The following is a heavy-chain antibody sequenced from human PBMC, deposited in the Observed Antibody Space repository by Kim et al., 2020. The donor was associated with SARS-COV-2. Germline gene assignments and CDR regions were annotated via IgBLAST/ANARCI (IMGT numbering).Heavy chain of an antibody. CDR3: ARGASSSSSGRYFDL. V-gene: IGHV4-61*01. Sequence: SETLSLTCTVSGGSVSSGSYYWSWIRQPPGKGLEWIGYIYYSGSTNYNPSLKSRVTISVDTSKNQFSLKLRSVTAADTAVYYCARGASSSSSGRYFDLWG. J-gene: IGHJ2*01. CDR2: IYYSGST. D-gene: IGHD6-13*01. CDR1: GGSVSSGSYY.